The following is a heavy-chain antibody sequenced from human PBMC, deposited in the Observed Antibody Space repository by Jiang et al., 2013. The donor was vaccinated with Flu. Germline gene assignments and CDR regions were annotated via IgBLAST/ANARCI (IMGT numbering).Heavy chain of an antibody. Sequence: AASGFTFTIYTMTWVRQAPGKGLEWVSAISSGGDTTSYADSVKGHFTISRDNSKNTLYLQMNNLRAEDTAVYYCAKDRGDYYYFDYWGQGTLVTVSS. CDR1: GFTFTIYT. J-gene: IGHJ4*02. CDR2: ISSGGDTT. CDR3: AKDRGDYYYFDY. V-gene: IGHV3-23*01. D-gene: IGHD4-17*01.